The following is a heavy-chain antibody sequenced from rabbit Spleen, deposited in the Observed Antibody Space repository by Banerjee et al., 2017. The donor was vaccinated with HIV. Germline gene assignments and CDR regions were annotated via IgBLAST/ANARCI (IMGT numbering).Heavy chain of an antibody. CDR2: IYSGSSGST. CDR3: ARDLDGVIGWNFGW. V-gene: IGHV1S40*01. D-gene: IGHD1-1*01. CDR1: GFSFNSGYD. Sequence: QSLEESGGDLVKPGASLTLTCKASGFSFNSGYDMCWVRQAPGKGLEWIACIYSGSSGSTYSATWAKGRFTFSKTSSTTVTLQMTSLTAADTATYFCARDLDGVIGWNFGWWGPGTLVTV. J-gene: IGHJ4*01.